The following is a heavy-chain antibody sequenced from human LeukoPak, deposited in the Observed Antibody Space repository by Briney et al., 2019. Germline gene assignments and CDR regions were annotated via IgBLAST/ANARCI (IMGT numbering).Heavy chain of an antibody. Sequence: GGSLRLSCAASGFTFSSYWMSWVRQAPGKGLEWVANIKQDGSEKYYVDSVKGRFTISRDNAKNSLYLQMNSLRAEDTAVYYCARDQNSYYDYVWGSYRFPNWFDPWGQGTLVTVSS. V-gene: IGHV3-7*01. J-gene: IGHJ5*02. CDR3: ARDQNSYYDYVWGSYRFPNWFDP. CDR1: GFTFSSYW. CDR2: IKQDGSEK. D-gene: IGHD3-16*02.